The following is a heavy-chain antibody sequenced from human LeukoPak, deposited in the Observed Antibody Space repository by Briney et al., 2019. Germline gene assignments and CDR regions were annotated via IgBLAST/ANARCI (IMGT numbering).Heavy chain of an antibody. CDR3: ARGNIVATILGSLHGMTAFDF. J-gene: IGHJ4*02. CDR1: GGAFSGYY. Sequence: TSETLSLTCGVSGGAFSGYYWSWIRQAPGKGLEWIGEMIHSGSSNYNPPLRSRVTISGDTSKNQFSLKLNSLTAADTAVYYCARGNIVATILGSLHGMTAFDFWGQGILVTVSS. D-gene: IGHD5-12*01. V-gene: IGHV4-34*01. CDR2: MIHSGSS.